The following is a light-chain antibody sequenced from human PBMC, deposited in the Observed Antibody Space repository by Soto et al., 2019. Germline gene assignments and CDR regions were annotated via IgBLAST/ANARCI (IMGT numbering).Light chain of an antibody. Sequence: QSVLTQPPSASGTPGQRVTVSCSGTTSNIGTKTVNWYQHLPGTAPILLIYADNQRPSGVPDRFSGSKSGTSASLAISGLQSDDEADYYCSAWDDSLNGVVFGGGTKVTVL. J-gene: IGLJ2*01. CDR2: ADN. CDR3: SAWDDSLNGVV. CDR1: TSNIGTKT. V-gene: IGLV1-44*01.